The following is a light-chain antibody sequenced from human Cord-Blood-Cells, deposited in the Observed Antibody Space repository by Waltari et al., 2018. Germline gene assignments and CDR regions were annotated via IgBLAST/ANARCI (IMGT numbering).Light chain of an antibody. CDR3: ALLNSYAIS. Sequence: DLLLTQPPYFLSASVGDRVPLTCRARQGISSYLGWYKQKPGKAPKLLIYAASTLQSGVTARFSGSGSGTEFTLTIISRQPEDLATDYCALLNSYAISVGQGARLGIK. CDR2: AAS. V-gene: IGKV1-9*01. CDR1: QGISSY. J-gene: IGKJ5*01.